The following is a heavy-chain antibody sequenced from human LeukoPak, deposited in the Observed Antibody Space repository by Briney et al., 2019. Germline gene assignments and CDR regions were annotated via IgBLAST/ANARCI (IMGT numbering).Heavy chain of an antibody. V-gene: IGHV3-23*01. CDR2: ISGSGGST. J-gene: IGHJ4*02. CDR1: GFTFRIYA. Sequence: GGSLRLSCAASGFTFRIYAMSWVRQAPGKGPEWVSAISGSGGSTYYADSVKGRFTISRDNSKNTLYLQMNSLRAEDTAVYYCAKEGSGWYGGFDYWGQGTLVTVSS. D-gene: IGHD6-19*01. CDR3: AKEGSGWYGGFDY.